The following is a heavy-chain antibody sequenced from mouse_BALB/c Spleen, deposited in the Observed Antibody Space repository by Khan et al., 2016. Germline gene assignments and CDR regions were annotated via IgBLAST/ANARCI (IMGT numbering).Heavy chain of an antibody. J-gene: IGHJ1*01. CDR1: GFDFSRYW. CDR3: ASTFWYLDV. Sequence: EVKLLESGGGLVQPGGSLKLSCAATGFDFSRYWMSWVRQAPGKGLEWIGEINPDSSKINYTPSLKDKFIISRDNAKTTLYLQMSKVRSEDTALYYCASTFWYLDVWGAGTTVTVSS. CDR2: INPDSSKI. V-gene: IGHV4-1*02.